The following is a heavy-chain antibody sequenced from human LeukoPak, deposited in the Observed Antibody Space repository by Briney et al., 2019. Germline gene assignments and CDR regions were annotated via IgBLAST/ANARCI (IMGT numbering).Heavy chain of an antibody. D-gene: IGHD3-10*02. CDR1: GGSLTNYY. Sequence: SETLSLTCTVSGGSLTNYYWSWIRQPPGKGLEWIGYIYYSGSTNYNPSLKSRVTISVDTSKNQFSLKLSSVTAADTAVYYCARYVYYFDYWGQGTLVTVSS. V-gene: IGHV4-59*01. J-gene: IGHJ4*02. CDR3: ARYVYYFDY. CDR2: IYYSGST.